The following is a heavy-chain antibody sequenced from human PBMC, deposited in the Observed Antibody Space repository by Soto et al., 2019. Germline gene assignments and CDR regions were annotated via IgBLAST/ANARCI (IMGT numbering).Heavy chain of an antibody. CDR3: ARRYWTSSRSCPMGYGLDV. Sequence: GESLKISCKSFGYTFSSYWLGGVRQMPGEGLEWMGITYPGDSDTRYSPSFQDQVTISADKFTSTVYLQWSSLKASDTGTYYCARRYWTSSRSCPMGYGLDVWGQGTTVTVSS. CDR2: TYPGDSDT. J-gene: IGHJ6*02. D-gene: IGHD1-20*01. CDR1: GYTFSSYW. V-gene: IGHV5-51*01.